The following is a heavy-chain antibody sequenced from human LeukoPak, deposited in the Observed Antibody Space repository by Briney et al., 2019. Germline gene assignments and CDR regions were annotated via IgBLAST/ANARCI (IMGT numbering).Heavy chain of an antibody. CDR2: INHSGST. V-gene: IGHV4-34*01. J-gene: IGHJ6*03. D-gene: IGHD2-15*01. Sequence: SETLSLTCAVYGGSFSGYYWSWIRQPPGKGLEWIGEINHSGSTNYNPSLKSRVTISVDTSKNQFSLKLSSVTAADTAVYYCARGEDFAYYYYMDVWGKGTTVTVSS. CDR1: GGSFSGYY. CDR3: ARGEDFAYYYYMDV.